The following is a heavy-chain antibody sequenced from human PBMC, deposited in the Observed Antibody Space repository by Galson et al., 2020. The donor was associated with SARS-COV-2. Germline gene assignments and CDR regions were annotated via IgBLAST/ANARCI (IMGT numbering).Heavy chain of an antibody. D-gene: IGHD4-17*01. V-gene: IGHV1-18*01. J-gene: IGHJ5*02. CDR3: AREGGGTTVVTPGSGGDWFDP. Sequence: ASVKVSCKASGYTFTSYGISWVRQAPGQGLEWMGWISAYNGNTNYAQKLQGRVTMTTDTSTSTAYMELRSLRSDDTAVYYCAREGGGTTVVTPGSGGDWFDPWGQGTLVTVSS. CDR2: ISAYNGNT. CDR1: GYTFTSYG.